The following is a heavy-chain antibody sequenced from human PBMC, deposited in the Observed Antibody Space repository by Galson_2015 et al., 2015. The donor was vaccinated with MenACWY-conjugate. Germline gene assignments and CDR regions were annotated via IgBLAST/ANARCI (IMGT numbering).Heavy chain of an antibody. CDR3: ARVDMDGGQELFDY. V-gene: IGHV4-59*01. J-gene: IGHJ4*02. D-gene: IGHD3-10*01. CDR2: IHYTGTT. CDR1: GGSINGYY. Sequence: ETLSLTCTVSGGSINGYYWTWFRQPPGKGLEWVGYIHYTGTTTYNPSLGSRVTVSLDTSKSQFSLKLTSVTAGDTAVYYCARVDMDGGQELFDYWGQGTLVTVSS.